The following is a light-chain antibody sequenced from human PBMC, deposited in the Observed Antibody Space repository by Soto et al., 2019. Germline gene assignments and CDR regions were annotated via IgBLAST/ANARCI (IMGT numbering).Light chain of an antibody. V-gene: IGLV1-51*02. CDR3: GTWDSSLSTYV. J-gene: IGLJ1*01. CDR2: ENE. CDR1: SSSIGHNY. Sequence: LTHPPSVSAAPGQKVTISCSGNSSSIGHNYVSWYQQLPGTAPKLLIYENEKRPSGIPDRFSGSKSGTSATLGITGLQTGHEVDYYCGTWDSSLSTYVFATGTKVTVL.